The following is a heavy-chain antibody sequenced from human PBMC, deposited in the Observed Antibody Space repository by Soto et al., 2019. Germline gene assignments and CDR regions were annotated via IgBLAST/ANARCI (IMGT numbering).Heavy chain of an antibody. CDR2: IIPIFGTA. CDR3: ARDPSGELKLRSYFDY. J-gene: IGHJ4*02. D-gene: IGHD1-7*01. V-gene: IGHV1-69*01. Sequence: QVQLVQSGAEVKKPGSSVKVSCKASGGTFSSYAISWVRQAPGQGLEWMGGIIPIFGTANYAQKFQGRVTITANESTRPAYMELSSLRTEDTGVDYCARDPSGELKLRSYFDYWGQGTLVTVSS. CDR1: GGTFSSYA.